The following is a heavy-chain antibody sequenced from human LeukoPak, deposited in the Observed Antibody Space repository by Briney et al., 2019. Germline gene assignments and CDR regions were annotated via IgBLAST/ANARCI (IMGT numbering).Heavy chain of an antibody. CDR1: GFTFSTFA. Sequence: PGGSLRLSCAASGFTFSTFAMIWVRQPPGKGLEWVSSFFPSGDEIHYADSVRGRFTIFRDNSKSTLSLQMNSLRAEDTAIYYCATYRQVLLPFEAWGQGTLVTVSS. D-gene: IGHD2-8*02. CDR3: ATYRQVLLPFEA. CDR2: FFPSGDEI. V-gene: IGHV3-23*01. J-gene: IGHJ5*02.